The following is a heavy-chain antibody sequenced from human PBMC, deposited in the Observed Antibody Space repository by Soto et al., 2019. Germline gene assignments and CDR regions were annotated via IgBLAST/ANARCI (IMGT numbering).Heavy chain of an antibody. CDR3: ASAGYSSGYNDY. J-gene: IGHJ4*02. CDR1: GGSFSGYY. Sequence: SETLSLTCAVYGGSFSGYYWSWIRQPPGKGLEWIGEINHSGSTNYNPSLKSRVTISVDTSKNQFSLKLSSVTAADTAVYYCASAGYSSGYNDYWGQGTLVTVSS. V-gene: IGHV4-34*01. CDR2: INHSGST. D-gene: IGHD6-19*01.